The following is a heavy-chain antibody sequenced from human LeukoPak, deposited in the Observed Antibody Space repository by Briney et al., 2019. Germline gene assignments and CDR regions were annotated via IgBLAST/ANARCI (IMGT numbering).Heavy chain of an antibody. Sequence: GASVKVSCKASGYTFTGYYMHWVRRAPGQGLEWMGWINPNSGGTNYAQKLQGRVTMTRDTSISTAYMELSRLRSDDTAVYYCAREKQQLVPYYGMDVWGQGTTVTVSS. V-gene: IGHV1-2*02. J-gene: IGHJ6*02. CDR2: INPNSGGT. D-gene: IGHD6-13*01. CDR1: GYTFTGYY. CDR3: AREKQQLVPYYGMDV.